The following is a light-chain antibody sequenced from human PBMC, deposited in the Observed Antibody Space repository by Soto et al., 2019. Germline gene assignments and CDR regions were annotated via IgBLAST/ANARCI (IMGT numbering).Light chain of an antibody. Sequence: EIVMMQSPATLSVSPGERATLSCRASENISSNLTWYQQKPGQAPRLLIYDASTRATGIPARFSGSGSGTEFTLTIRSLQSEDFAVYYCQQYNKWPPITFGPGTKVDIK. CDR1: ENISSN. J-gene: IGKJ3*01. V-gene: IGKV3-15*01. CDR3: QQYNKWPPIT. CDR2: DAS.